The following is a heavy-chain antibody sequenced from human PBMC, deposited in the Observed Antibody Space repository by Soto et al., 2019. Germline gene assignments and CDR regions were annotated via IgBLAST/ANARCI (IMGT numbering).Heavy chain of an antibody. J-gene: IGHJ6*02. CDR3: AKDGGHQYWHYGMDV. D-gene: IGHD2-8*02. Sequence: QVELVESGGGVVQPERSLRLSCAASGFTFSSYGMHWVRQAPGKGLEWVAIISYDEGNKYYSDSVKGRFTISRDNSKNTLYLQMNRLRVEDTAVYYCAKDGGHQYWHYGMDVWGQGTTVTVSS. CDR1: GFTFSSYG. CDR2: ISYDEGNK. V-gene: IGHV3-30*18.